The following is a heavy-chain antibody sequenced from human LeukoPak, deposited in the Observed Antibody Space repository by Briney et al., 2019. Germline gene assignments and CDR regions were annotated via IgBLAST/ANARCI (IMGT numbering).Heavy chain of an antibody. CDR1: RFTGPPFSSPW. CDR3: ATDNWYAMNL. CDR2: INGDGTVT. D-gene: IGHD1-20*01. J-gene: IGHJ6*02. V-gene: IGHV3-74*01. Sequence: GGSLRLSCAASRFTGPPFSSPWMHWVRQAPGKGLMWVAHINGDGTVTTYADSVEGRFTISRDNAKNTLFLQMDSLRVEDTAVYYCATDNWYAMNLWGQGTTVTVSS.